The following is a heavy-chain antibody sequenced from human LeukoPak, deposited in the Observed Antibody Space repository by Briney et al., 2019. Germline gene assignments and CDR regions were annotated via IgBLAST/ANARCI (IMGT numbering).Heavy chain of an antibody. D-gene: IGHD3-22*01. Sequence: DSVKVSCKASGYTFTSYGISWVRQAPGQGLEWMGWISAYNGNTNYAQKLQGRVTMTTDTSTSTAYMELRSLRPDDTAVYYCAILTDDSNGGGYWGQGTLVIVSS. V-gene: IGHV1-18*01. CDR2: ISAYNGNT. CDR1: GYTFTSYG. J-gene: IGHJ4*02. CDR3: AILTDDSNGGGY.